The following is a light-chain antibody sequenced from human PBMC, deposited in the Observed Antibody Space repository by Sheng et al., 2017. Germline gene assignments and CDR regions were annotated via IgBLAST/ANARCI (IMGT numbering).Light chain of an antibody. Sequence: SYELTQPPLRCQCPQDRRPASPAPEMLYQHEFTFWYQQKPGQAPLLLIYKDIERPSGIPERFSGSTSGTTATLTISGVQAADEADYYCQSADSSGSYPVVFGGGTKLTVL. CDR1: LYQHEF. V-gene: IGLV3-25*03. CDR3: QSADSSGSYPVV. J-gene: IGLJ2*01. CDR2: KDI.